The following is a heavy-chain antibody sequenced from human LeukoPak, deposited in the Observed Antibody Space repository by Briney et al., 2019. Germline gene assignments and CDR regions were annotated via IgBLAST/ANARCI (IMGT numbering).Heavy chain of an antibody. V-gene: IGHV1-46*01. Sequence: APVKVSCQASGYIFTSYCIHWVRQAPGQGLEWMGVINPSAGSTSYTQKFRGRVTMTRDTSTGTAYMELSSLRSEDTAVYYCARASAAGTTTPINYWGQGTLVTVSS. CDR3: ARASAAGTTTPINY. D-gene: IGHD6-13*01. CDR1: GYIFTSYC. CDR2: INPSAGST. J-gene: IGHJ4*02.